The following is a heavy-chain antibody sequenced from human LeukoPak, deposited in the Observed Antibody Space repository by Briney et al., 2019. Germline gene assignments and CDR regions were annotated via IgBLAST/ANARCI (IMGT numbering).Heavy chain of an antibody. CDR1: GGSISSGGYS. CDR3: ARGGYCSGGSCYSFWYFDL. J-gene: IGHJ2*01. CDR2: IYHSGST. V-gene: IGHV4-30-2*01. Sequence: SETLSLTCGVSGGSISSGGYSWSWIRQPPGKGLEWIGYIYHSGSTYYNPSLKSRVTISVDRSKNQFSLKLSSVTAADTAVYYCARGGYCSGGSCYSFWYFDLWGRGTLVTVSS. D-gene: IGHD2-15*01.